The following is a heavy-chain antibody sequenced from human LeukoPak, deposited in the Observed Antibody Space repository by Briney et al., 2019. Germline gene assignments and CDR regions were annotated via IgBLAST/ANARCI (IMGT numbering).Heavy chain of an antibody. CDR1: GGSISSYY. J-gene: IGHJ4*02. D-gene: IGHD3-10*01. CDR2: IYTSGST. V-gene: IGHV4-4*09. CDR3: ASGQNNMVRGGFDY. Sequence: SETLSLTCTVSGGSISSYYWSWIRQPPGKGLEWIGCIYTSGSTNYNPSLKSRVTISVDTSKNQFSLKLSSVTAADTAVYYCASGQNNMVRGGFDYWGQGTLVTVSS.